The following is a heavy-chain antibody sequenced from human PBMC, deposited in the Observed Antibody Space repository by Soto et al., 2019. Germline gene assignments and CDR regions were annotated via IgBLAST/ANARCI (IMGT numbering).Heavy chain of an antibody. CDR3: ARMARIYYDSSGYYWNWFDP. Sequence: QVQLVQSGAEVKKPGSSVKVSCKASGGTFSSYAISWVRQAPGQGLEWMGGIIPIFGTANYAQKFQGRVTITADESTSTAYMELSSLRSEDTAVYYCARMARIYYDSSGYYWNWFDPWGHGTLVTVSS. CDR1: GGTFSSYA. J-gene: IGHJ5*02. D-gene: IGHD3-22*01. V-gene: IGHV1-69*01. CDR2: IIPIFGTA.